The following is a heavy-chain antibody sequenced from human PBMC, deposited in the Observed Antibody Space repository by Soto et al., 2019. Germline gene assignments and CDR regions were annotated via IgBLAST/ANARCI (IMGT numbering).Heavy chain of an antibody. J-gene: IGHJ5*02. CDR2: IFYLGSS. V-gene: IGHV4-39*01. CDR1: GDSIISSDFY. Sequence: PSETLSLTCTVSGDSIISSDFYWGWVRQPPGKGLEWIGSIFYLGSSYYNPSLKSRVTMSVDTSKNQFSLRLRSVTAADTALYFRAKHSSAPRKRTWYDPWGHRITATVS. CDR3: AKHSSAPRKRTWYDP.